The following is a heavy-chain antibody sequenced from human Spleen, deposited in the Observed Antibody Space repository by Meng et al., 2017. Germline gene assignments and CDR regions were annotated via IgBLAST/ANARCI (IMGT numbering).Heavy chain of an antibody. D-gene: IGHD4-11*01. CDR2: INAGTGDR. V-gene: IGHV1-3*01. CDR1: GYTFTSYA. Sequence: QVQLVQSGAEVKEPGASVKVSCKASGYTFTSYAVHWVRQAPGQSLEWMGWINAGTGDRKYSQKFQDRVTITRDTSATTVYMELSSLRFEDTAVYYCARDPPATTLYLDCWGQGTLVTVSS. J-gene: IGHJ4*02. CDR3: ARDPPATTLYLDC.